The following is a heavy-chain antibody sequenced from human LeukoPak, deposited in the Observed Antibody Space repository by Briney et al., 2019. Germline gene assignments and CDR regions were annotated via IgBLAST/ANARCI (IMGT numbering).Heavy chain of an antibody. CDR2: IRYDGSNK. J-gene: IGHJ4*02. Sequence: GGSLRLSCAASGFTFSSYGMHWVRQAPGKGLEWVAFIRYDGSNKYYADSVKGRFTISRDNSKNTLYLQMNSLRAEDTAVYYCARLSAGYDILTGPDGRHFDYWGQGTLVTVSS. CDR3: ARLSAGYDILTGPDGRHFDY. D-gene: IGHD3-9*01. CDR1: GFTFSSYG. V-gene: IGHV3-30*02.